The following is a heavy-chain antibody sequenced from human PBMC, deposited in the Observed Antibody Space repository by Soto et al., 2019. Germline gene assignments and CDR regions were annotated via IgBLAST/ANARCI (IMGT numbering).Heavy chain of an antibody. Sequence: QVQLQEPGPGLVKPSETLSLPCTVSGGSISSYYWSWIRQPPGKGLEWIGYIYYSGSTNYNPSLKSRVTISVDTSKNQFSLKLSSVTAADTAVYYCEREGVSSSWYYYYGMDVWGQGTTVTVSS. V-gene: IGHV4-59*01. D-gene: IGHD6-13*01. CDR1: GGSISSYY. J-gene: IGHJ6*02. CDR2: IYYSGST. CDR3: EREGVSSSWYYYYGMDV.